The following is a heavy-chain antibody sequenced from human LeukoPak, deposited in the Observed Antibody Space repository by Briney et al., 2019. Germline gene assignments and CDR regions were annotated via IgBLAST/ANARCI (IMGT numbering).Heavy chain of an antibody. CDR2: ISSSGSTI. J-gene: IGHJ6*03. Sequence: GGSQRLSCAASGFTFSDYYMSWIRQAPGKGLEWVSYISSSGSTIYYADSVKGRFTISRDNAKNSLYLQMNSLRAEDTAVYYCARAEGSSSGPWYYYYVDVWRRGTTVTVSS. CDR1: GFTFSDYY. CDR3: ARAEGSSSGPWYYYYVDV. D-gene: IGHD6-6*01. V-gene: IGHV3-11*01.